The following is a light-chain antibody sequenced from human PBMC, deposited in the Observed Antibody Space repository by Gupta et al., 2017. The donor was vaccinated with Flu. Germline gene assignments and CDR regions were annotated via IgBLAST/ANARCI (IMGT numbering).Light chain of an antibody. CDR2: GAS. V-gene: IGKV3-20*01. J-gene: IGKJ3*01. CDR3: QQYDLSPDT. Sequence: GPLSWSPGQRATLSCRTSQTLRRNFLAWFQQKPGQAPRLLIYGASRRATGIPDRFSASGSGTDFTLTISRLEPEDFAVYFCQQYDLSPDTFGPGTRVDV. CDR1: QTLRRNF.